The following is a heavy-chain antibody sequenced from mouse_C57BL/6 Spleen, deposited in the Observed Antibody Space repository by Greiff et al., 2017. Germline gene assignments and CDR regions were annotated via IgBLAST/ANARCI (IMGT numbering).Heavy chain of an antibody. V-gene: IGHV1-26*01. J-gene: IGHJ2*01. D-gene: IGHD2-14*01. Sequence: VQLQQSGPELVKPGASVKISCKASGYTFTDYYMNWVKQSHGKSLEWIGDINPNNGGTSYNQKFKGKATLTVDKSSSTAYMELRSLTSEDSAVYYCARSRSYFDYLGQGTTLTVSS. CDR3: ARSRSYFDY. CDR1: GYTFTDYY. CDR2: INPNNGGT.